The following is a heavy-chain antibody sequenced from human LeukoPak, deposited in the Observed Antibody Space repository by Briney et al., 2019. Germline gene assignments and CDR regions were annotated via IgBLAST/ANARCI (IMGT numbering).Heavy chain of an antibody. V-gene: IGHV3-7*03. CDR3: AKLPVRMPLTGYYFDY. CDR1: GFTFSRYA. J-gene: IGHJ4*02. D-gene: IGHD3-9*01. CDR2: IKQDGSEK. Sequence: PGGSLRLSCAASGFTFSRYAMSWVRQAPGKGLEWVANIKQDGSEKYYVDSVKGRFTISRDNAKNSLYLQMYSLRAEDTAVYYCAKLPVRMPLTGYYFDYWGQGTLVTVSS.